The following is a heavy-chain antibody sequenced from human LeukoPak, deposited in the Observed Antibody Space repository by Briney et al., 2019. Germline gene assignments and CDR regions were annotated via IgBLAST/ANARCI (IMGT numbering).Heavy chain of an antibody. CDR3: ARDVVVPAAIPDYYYYYGMDV. J-gene: IGHJ6*02. CDR1: GGSISSYY. V-gene: IGHV4-59*01. D-gene: IGHD2-2*01. CDR2: IYYSGST. Sequence: PSETLSLTCTVSGGSISSYYWSWIRQPPGKGLEWIGYIYYSGSTNYNPSLKSRVTISVDTSKNQFSLKLSSVTAADTAVYYCARDVVVPAAIPDYYYYYGMDVWGQGTTVTVSS.